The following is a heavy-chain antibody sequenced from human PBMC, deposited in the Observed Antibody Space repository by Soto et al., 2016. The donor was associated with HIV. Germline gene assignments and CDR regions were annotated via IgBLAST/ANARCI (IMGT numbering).Heavy chain of an antibody. CDR2: INWNSGNT. V-gene: IGHV3-20*04. J-gene: IGHJ5*02. D-gene: IGHD3-10*01. Sequence: EVQLAESGGGVVRPGGSLRLSCAASGFKFDEYAMTWVRQSPGKGLEWVSGINWNSGNTNYAGSVRGRFTISRDNAKNSLYLQMNSLRAEDTALYYCARDRYYGSGSYFDHWGQGILVIVSS. CDR3: ARDRYYGSGSYFDH. CDR1: GFKFDEYA.